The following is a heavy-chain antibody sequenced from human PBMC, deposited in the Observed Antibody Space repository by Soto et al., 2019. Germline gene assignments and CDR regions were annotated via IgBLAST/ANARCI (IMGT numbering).Heavy chain of an antibody. CDR1: GGSITSYY. D-gene: IGHD4-17*01. CDR3: ERLPCANYGFIFDP. Sequence: AETLSLTCSVSGGSITSYYWSWIRKQPGKGKEWNGNSHYSGNSNYNPTLKSRVTITVDKSKNQFSLKLNSVTATDTGGDYCERLPCANYGFIFDPLAQRTLVSVSS. J-gene: IGHJ5*01. CDR2: SHYSGNS. V-gene: IGHV4-59*01.